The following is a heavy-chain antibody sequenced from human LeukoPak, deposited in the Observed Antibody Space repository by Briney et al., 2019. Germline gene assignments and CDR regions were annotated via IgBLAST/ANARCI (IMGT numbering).Heavy chain of an antibody. CDR1: RFTFSNYW. Sequence: GGSLRLSCAASRFTFSNYWMNWLRQAPGKGLEWVANINQDGSEKNYVDSVKGRFTISRDNAKNSLYLQMNSLRAGDTAVYYCARVSGSSGLKYWGQGTLVTVSS. J-gene: IGHJ4*02. CDR3: ARVSGSSGLKY. D-gene: IGHD3-22*01. V-gene: IGHV3-7*01. CDR2: INQDGSEK.